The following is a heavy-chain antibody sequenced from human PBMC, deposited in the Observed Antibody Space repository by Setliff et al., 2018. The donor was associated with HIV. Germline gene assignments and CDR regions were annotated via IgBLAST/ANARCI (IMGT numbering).Heavy chain of an antibody. CDR1: GFDFRNTW. D-gene: IGHD3-22*01. CDR2: IKGKTDGETT. CDR3: TRPQYIYDNSDSDN. J-gene: IGHJ4*02. Sequence: PGGSLRLSCTGSGFDFRNTWMSWVRQAPGKGLEWVGRIKGKTDGETTEYAAPVKGRFTISRDVSKNSLFLQMNSLKTEDTAIYYCTRPQYIYDNSDSDNWGQGALVTVSS. V-gene: IGHV3-15*01.